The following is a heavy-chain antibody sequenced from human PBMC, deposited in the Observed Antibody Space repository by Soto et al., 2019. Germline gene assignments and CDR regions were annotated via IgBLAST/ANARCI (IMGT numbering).Heavy chain of an antibody. Sequence: ASVKVSCKASGYTFTSYGISWVRQAPGRGLEWMGWISAYNGNTNYAQKLQGRVTMTTDTSTSTAYMELRSLRSDDTAVYYCARDGSPGYYYDSSGYPDYWGQGTLVTVSS. D-gene: IGHD3-22*01. CDR1: GYTFTSYG. CDR3: ARDGSPGYYYDSSGYPDY. V-gene: IGHV1-18*04. J-gene: IGHJ4*02. CDR2: ISAYNGNT.